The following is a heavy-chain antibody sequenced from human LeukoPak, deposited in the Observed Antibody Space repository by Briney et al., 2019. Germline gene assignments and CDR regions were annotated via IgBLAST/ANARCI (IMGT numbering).Heavy chain of an antibody. Sequence: GGSLRLSCAASGFTFSSYAMHWVRQAPGKGLERVAAISYDGSNKYYADSVKGRFTISRDNSKNTLYLQMNSLRAEDTAVYYCARPVRQNWNSGLNYWGQGTLVTVSS. V-gene: IGHV3-30-3*01. CDR2: ISYDGSNK. D-gene: IGHD1-7*01. CDR1: GFTFSSYA. J-gene: IGHJ4*02. CDR3: ARPVRQNWNSGLNY.